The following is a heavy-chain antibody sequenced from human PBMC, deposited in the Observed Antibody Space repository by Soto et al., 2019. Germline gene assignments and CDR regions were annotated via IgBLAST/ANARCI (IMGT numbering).Heavy chain of an antibody. CDR3: AKDWDIVVGTPMDV. J-gene: IGHJ6*02. Sequence: GSLRLSCTASGVNLRNYWMHWVRQAPGKGLEWVSAISGSGGSTYYADSVKGRFTISRDNSKNTLYLQMNSLRAEDTAVYYCAKDWDIVVGTPMDVWGQGTTVTVSS. D-gene: IGHD2-2*01. V-gene: IGHV3-23*01. CDR2: ISGSGGST. CDR1: GVNLRNYW.